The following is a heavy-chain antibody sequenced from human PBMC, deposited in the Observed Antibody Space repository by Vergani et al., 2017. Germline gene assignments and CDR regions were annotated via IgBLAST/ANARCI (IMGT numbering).Heavy chain of an antibody. V-gene: IGHV4-30-4*08. CDR2: IYYSGST. J-gene: IGHJ4*02. D-gene: IGHD6-13*01. CDR1: GGSISRNDYY. Sequence: QVQLQESGPGLVKPSQTLSLTCSVSGGSISRNDYYWSLIRQPPGKGLEWLGYIYYSGSTYYNPSLKSRLTMSVDTSKNQFSLELSSVTASDTAMYYCASKPTGTSWYSVKYYFDFWGQGTLVAVSS. CDR3: ASKPTGTSWYSVKYYFDF.